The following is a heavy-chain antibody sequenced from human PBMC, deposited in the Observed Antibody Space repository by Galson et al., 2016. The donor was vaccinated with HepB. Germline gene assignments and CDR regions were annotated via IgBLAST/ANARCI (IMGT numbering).Heavy chain of an antibody. V-gene: IGHV3-48*02. CDR2: ISNTSPTT. CDR1: GFSLSHYG. Sequence: SLRLSCAASGFSLSHYGMTWVRLAPGRGLEWISFISNTSPTTYYADSVRGRFTTSRDNAKNSLYLEMNSLRDEDTAVYFCVREYYGRLEQWGQGTLVNVSS. CDR3: VREYYGRLEQ. J-gene: IGHJ4*02. D-gene: IGHD2-21*01.